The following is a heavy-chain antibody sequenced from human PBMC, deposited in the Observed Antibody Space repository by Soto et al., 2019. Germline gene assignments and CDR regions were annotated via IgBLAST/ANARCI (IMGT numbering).Heavy chain of an antibody. Sequence: GGSLRLSCAASGFTFSKYAMMWVRQAPGKGLEWVAGILGSGGTYHADSVKGRFTISKDNSLSTLYLQMDFLRADDTAVYYYAKDAVYGDGFWLPESWGQGTLVTVSS. D-gene: IGHD4-17*01. CDR1: GFTFSKYA. V-gene: IGHV3-23*01. J-gene: IGHJ5*02. CDR3: AKDAVYGDGFWLPES. CDR2: ILGSGGT.